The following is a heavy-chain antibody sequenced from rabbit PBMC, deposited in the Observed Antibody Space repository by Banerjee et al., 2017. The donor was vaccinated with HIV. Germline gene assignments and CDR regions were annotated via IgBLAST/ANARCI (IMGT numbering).Heavy chain of an antibody. CDR3: AKDGGSDYDWAMDL. V-gene: IGHV1S40*01. J-gene: IGHJ3*01. Sequence: QSLEESGGDLVKPGASLTLTCTASGFSFSNKYVMCWVRQAPGKGLEWIACINTSSGNTVYASWAKGRFTISKTSSTTVTLQMTSLTAADTATYFCAKDGGSDYDWAMDLWGPGTLVTVS. CDR2: INTSSGNT. CDR1: GFSFSNKYV. D-gene: IGHD8-1*01.